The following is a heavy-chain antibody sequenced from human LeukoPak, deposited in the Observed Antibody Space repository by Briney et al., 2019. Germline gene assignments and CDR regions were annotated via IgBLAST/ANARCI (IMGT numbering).Heavy chain of an antibody. Sequence: GGSLRLSCAASGFTFSSYSMNWVRQAPGKGLEWVSYISSSSSRIYYADSVKGRFTISRDNAKNSLYLQMNSLRAEDTAVYYCAELGITMIGGVWGKGTTVTISS. V-gene: IGHV3-48*01. CDR1: GFTFSSYS. CDR2: ISSSSSRI. D-gene: IGHD3-10*02. J-gene: IGHJ6*04. CDR3: AELGITMIGGV.